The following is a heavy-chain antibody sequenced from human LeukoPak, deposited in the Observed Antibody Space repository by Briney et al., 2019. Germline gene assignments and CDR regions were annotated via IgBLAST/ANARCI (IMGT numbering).Heavy chain of an antibody. Sequence: GGSLRLSCAASGFTFSSYGMHWVRQAPGKGLEWVAFIRYDGSNKYYADSVKGRFTISRDNSKNTLYLQMNSLRAEDTAVYYCAKGPISYDFWSGYCFDYWGQGTLVTVSS. CDR2: IRYDGSNK. V-gene: IGHV3-30*02. J-gene: IGHJ4*02. CDR1: GFTFSSYG. CDR3: AKGPISYDFWSGYCFDY. D-gene: IGHD3-3*01.